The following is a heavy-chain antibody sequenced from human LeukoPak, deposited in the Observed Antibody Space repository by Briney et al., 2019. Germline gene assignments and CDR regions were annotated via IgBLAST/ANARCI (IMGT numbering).Heavy chain of an antibody. J-gene: IGHJ6*03. D-gene: IGHD3-16*02. V-gene: IGHV4-59*01. CDR2: IYYSGST. Sequence: PSETLSLTCTVSGGSISSYYWSWIRQPPGKGLEWIGYIYYSGSTNYNPSLKSRVTISVDTSKNQFSLKLSSVTAADTAVYYCAKAGYDYIWGSYRWGYYYYDDMDVWGKGTTVTVSS. CDR3: AKAGYDYIWGSYRWGYYYYDDMDV. CDR1: GGSISSYY.